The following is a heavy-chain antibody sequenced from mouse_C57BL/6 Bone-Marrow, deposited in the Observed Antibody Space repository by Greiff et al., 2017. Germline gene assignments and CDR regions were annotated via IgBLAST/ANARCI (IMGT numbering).Heavy chain of an antibody. CDR2: INPYNGGT. CDR1: GYTFTDYY. J-gene: IGHJ1*03. Sequence: EVKLQESGPVLVKPGASVKMSCKASGYTFTDYYMNWVKQSHGKSLEWIGVINPYNGGTSYNQKFKGKATLTVDKSSSTAYMELNSLTSEDSAVYYWARASHYYGSLWYFDVWGTGTTVTVSS. V-gene: IGHV1-19*01. CDR3: ARASHYYGSLWYFDV. D-gene: IGHD1-1*01.